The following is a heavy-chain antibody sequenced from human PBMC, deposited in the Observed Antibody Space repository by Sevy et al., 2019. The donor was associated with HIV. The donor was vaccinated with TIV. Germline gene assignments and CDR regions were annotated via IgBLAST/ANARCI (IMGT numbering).Heavy chain of an antibody. CDR3: TRDAGYSIAWSPSDY. J-gene: IGHJ4*02. V-gene: IGHV3-30-3*01. D-gene: IGHD6-19*01. CDR1: GLTFSSHA. CDR2: ISSAGSNK. Sequence: GRSLRLSCAASGLTFSSHAMHWVRQAPGKGLEWVAVISSAGSNKYYAYSVKGRFTISRDNPKNTLYLQMNSLRPEDTAVYYCTRDAGYSIAWSPSDYWGQGTLVTVSS.